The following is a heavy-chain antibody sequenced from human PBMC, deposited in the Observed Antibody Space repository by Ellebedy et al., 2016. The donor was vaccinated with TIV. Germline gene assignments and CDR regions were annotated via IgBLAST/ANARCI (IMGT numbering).Heavy chain of an antibody. CDR1: GFTFRSYA. V-gene: IGHV3-23*01. Sequence: PGGSLRLSCAASGFTFRSYAMSWVRQAPGKGLEWVSAISGSGGSTYYADSVKGRFTISRDNSKNTLYLQMNSLRAEDTAVYYCAKRGAKDDILTHVFDYWGQGTLVTVSS. CDR2: ISGSGGST. CDR3: AKRGAKDDILTHVFDY. D-gene: IGHD3-9*01. J-gene: IGHJ4*02.